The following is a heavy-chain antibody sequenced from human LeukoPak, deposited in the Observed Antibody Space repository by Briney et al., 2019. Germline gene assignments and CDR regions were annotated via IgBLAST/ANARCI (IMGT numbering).Heavy chain of an antibody. J-gene: IGHJ4*02. CDR2: IYTSGST. V-gene: IGHV4-4*07. D-gene: IGHD6-13*01. CDR3: ARDLAAADFDY. CDR1: GGSFSSYY. Sequence: SETLSLTCAVYGGSFSSYYWSWIRQPAGKGLEWIGRIYTSGSTNYNPSLKSRVTISVDTSKNQFSLKLSSVTAADTAVYYCARDLAAADFDYWGQGTLVTVSS.